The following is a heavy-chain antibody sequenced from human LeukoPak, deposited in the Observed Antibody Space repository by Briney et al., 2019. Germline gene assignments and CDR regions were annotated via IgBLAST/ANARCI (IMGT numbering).Heavy chain of an antibody. CDR1: GFSFTRYW. CDR3: ARSSYYEDLFDY. V-gene: IGHV3-7*01. CDR2: IKEDGSEK. Sequence: GSLRLSCATSGFSFTRYWMTWVRQAPGTGLELVANIKEDGSEKYYVDSVKGRFTISRDNAKNSLHLQMHSLRAEDTAVYYCARSSYYEDLFDYWGQGTLVTVSS. D-gene: IGHD3-3*01. J-gene: IGHJ4*02.